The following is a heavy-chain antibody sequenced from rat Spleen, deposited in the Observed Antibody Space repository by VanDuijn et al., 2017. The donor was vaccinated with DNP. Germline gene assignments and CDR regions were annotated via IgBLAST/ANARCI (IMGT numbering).Heavy chain of an antibody. J-gene: IGHJ3*01. Sequence: QVQLQQSGAELAKPGSPVKISCKAPGYTFTRYYIGWIKQTTGQGLGYIGYINTGSGGTNYNEKFKGKAKLTVGKSSSTAFMQLSSLTPDDSAVYYCARGSDGVWLAYWGQGTLVTVSS. V-gene: IGHV1-43*01. CDR1: GYTFTRYY. CDR2: INTGSGGT. CDR3: ARGSDGVWLAY. D-gene: IGHD4-3*01.